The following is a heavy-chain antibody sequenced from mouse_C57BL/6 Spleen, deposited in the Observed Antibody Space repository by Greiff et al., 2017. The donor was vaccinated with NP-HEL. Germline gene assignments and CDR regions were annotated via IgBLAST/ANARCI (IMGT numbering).Heavy chain of an antibody. CDR1: GYAFSSSW. CDR2: IYPGDGDT. Sequence: QVQLKQSGPELVKPGASVKISCKASGYAFSSSWMNWVKQRPGKGLEWIGRIYPGDGDTNYNGKFKGKATLTADKSSSTAYMQLSSLTSEDSAVYFCAREVIRIFDYWGQGTTLTVSS. CDR3: AREVIRIFDY. D-gene: IGHD1-3*01. V-gene: IGHV1-82*01. J-gene: IGHJ2*01.